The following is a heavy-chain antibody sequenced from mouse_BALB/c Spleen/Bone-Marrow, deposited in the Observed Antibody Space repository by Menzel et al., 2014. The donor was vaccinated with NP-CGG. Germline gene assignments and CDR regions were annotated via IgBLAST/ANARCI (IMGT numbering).Heavy chain of an antibody. Sequence: VQLQQSGPELVKPGASVKISCKASGYSFTGYFMNWVKQSHGKSPEWIGRINPYNGDTFYNQKFKGKATLTVDKSSSTAHMELLSLTSEDSAVYYCGGVTTGVXXXYYYAMDYWGQGTSVTVSS. CDR2: INPYNGDT. CDR3: GGVTTGVXXXYYYAMDY. CDR1: GYSFTGYF. V-gene: IGHV1-37*01. J-gene: IGHJ4*01. D-gene: IGHD1-1*01.